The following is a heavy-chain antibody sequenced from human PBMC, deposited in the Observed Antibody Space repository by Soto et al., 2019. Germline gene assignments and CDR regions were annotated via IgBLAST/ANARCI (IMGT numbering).Heavy chain of an antibody. CDR3: ARLGYGKHDAFDI. J-gene: IGHJ3*02. CDR2: IYYSGST. V-gene: IGHV4-59*08. D-gene: IGHD5-12*01. Sequence: SSETLSLTCTVSGGSISSYYWSWIRQPPGKGLEWIGYIYYSGSTNYNPSLKSRVTISVDTSKNQFSLKLSSVTAADTAVYYCARLGYGKHDAFDIWGQGTMVTVSS. CDR1: GGSISSYY.